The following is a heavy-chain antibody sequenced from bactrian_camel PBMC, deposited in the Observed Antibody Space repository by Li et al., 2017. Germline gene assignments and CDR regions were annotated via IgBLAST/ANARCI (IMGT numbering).Heavy chain of an antibody. V-gene: IGHV3-2*01. J-gene: IGHJ4*01. CDR2: IDTTNTAT. Sequence: VQLVESGGGSVEAGGSLRLSCAVSGVANSRHYLGWFRQAPGKDREGVATIDTTNTATYADSVKGRFTLSKDVAKRTLYLQMDSLKPEDAAAYHCQVYARCPDCSGGVCPAWGDYEGQGTQVTVSS. D-gene: IGHD1*01. CDR1: GVANSRHY.